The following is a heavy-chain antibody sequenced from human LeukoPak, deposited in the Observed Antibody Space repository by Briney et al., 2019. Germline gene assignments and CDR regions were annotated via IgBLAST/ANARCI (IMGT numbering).Heavy chain of an antibody. CDR3: ARGAPPYYYDSSGYCPRHPFDY. Sequence: PSETLSLTCAVYGGSFSGYYWSWIRQPPGKGLEWIGEINHSGSTNYNPSLKSRVTISVDTSKNQFSLKLSSVTAADTAVYYCARGAPPYYYDSSGYCPRHPFDYWGQGTLVTVSS. CDR2: INHSGST. CDR1: GGSFSGYY. V-gene: IGHV4-34*01. D-gene: IGHD3-22*01. J-gene: IGHJ4*02.